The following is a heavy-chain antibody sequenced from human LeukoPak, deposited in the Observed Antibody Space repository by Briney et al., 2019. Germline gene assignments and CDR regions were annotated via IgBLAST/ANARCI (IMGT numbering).Heavy chain of an antibody. D-gene: IGHD1-26*01. J-gene: IGHJ4*02. CDR2: IYYSGST. CDR3: ARLIVGATKFDY. Sequence: SETLSLTCTVSGGSISSYYWSWIRQPPGEGLEGIGYIYYSGSTNYNPSLKSRVTISVDTSKNQFSLKLSSVTAADTAVYYCARLIVGATKFDYWGQGTLVTVSS. V-gene: IGHV4-59*08. CDR1: GGSISSYY.